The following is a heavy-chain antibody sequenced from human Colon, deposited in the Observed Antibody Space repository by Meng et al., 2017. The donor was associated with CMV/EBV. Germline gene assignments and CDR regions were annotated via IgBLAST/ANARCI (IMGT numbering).Heavy chain of an antibody. D-gene: IGHD3-10*01. CDR3: ARVLLWFGEFIDY. V-gene: IGHV4-34*01. Sequence: GSLRLSCAVYGGSFSGYYWSWIRQPPGKGLEWIGEINHSGSTNYNPSLKSRVTISVDTSKNQFSLKLSSVTAADTAVYYCARVLLWFGEFIDYWGQGILVTVSS. CDR2: INHSGST. J-gene: IGHJ4*02. CDR1: GGSFSGYY.